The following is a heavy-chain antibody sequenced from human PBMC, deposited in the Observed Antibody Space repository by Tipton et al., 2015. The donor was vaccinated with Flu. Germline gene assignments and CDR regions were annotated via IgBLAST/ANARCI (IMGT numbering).Heavy chain of an antibody. CDR2: ISGSGGST. V-gene: IGHV3-23*01. CDR1: GFTFSSYA. J-gene: IGHJ4*02. Sequence: SLRLSCAASGFTFSSYAMSWVRQAPGKGLEWVSAISGSGGSTYYADSVKGRFTISRDNSKNTRYLQMNSLRAEDTAVYYCAKTTRGGGYYPFDYWGQGTLVTVSS. CDR3: AKTTRGGGYYPFDY. D-gene: IGHD3-22*01.